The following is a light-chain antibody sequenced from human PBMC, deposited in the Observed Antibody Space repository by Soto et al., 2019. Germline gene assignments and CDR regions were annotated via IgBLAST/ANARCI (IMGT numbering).Light chain of an antibody. CDR1: QSIGSN. V-gene: IGKV3-15*01. Sequence: EIVMTQSPATLSVSPGEGVTLSCRASQSIGSNLAWYQQTHVQSPRLHIYGASTRATGIPARCSCSRSGTAFTRTISSLQSAEFAVFDGQQYNRWPRTFGPGTKVDIK. J-gene: IGKJ3*01. CDR2: GAS. CDR3: QQYNRWPRT.